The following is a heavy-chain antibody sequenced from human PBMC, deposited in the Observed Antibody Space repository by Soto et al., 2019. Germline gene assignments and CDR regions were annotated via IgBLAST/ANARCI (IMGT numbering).Heavy chain of an antibody. CDR3: ARKLGYDSSGYERVYYYYYGMDV. V-gene: IGHV3-21*01. J-gene: IGHJ6*02. CDR2: ISSSSSYI. CDR1: GFTFSSYS. D-gene: IGHD3-22*01. Sequence: EVQLVESGGGLVKPGGSLRLSCAASGFTFSSYSMNWVRQAPGKGLEWVSSISSSSSYIYYADSVKGRFTISRDNAKNSLYLQMNSLRAEDTAVYYCARKLGYDSSGYERVYYYYYGMDVWGQGTTVTVSS.